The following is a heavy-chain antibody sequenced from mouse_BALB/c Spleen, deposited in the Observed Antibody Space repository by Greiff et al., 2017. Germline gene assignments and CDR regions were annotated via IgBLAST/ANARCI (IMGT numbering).Heavy chain of an antibody. Sequence: VQLKESGAELVKPGASVKLSCTASGFNIKDTYMHWVKQRPEQGLEWIGRIDPANGNTKYDPKFQGKATITADTSSNTAYLQLSSLTSEDTAVYYCASIYYYGSSTYAMDYWGQGTSVTVSS. J-gene: IGHJ4*01. CDR3: ASIYYYGSSTYAMDY. CDR2: IDPANGNT. CDR1: GFNIKDTY. D-gene: IGHD1-1*01. V-gene: IGHV14-3*02.